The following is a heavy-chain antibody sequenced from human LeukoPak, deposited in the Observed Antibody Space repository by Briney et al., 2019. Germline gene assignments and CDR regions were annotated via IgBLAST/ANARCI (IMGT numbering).Heavy chain of an antibody. J-gene: IGHJ2*01. CDR3: AREAITWEALKYFDL. Sequence: ASVKVSCKASGYTFTNYVLSWVRQAPGQGLEWMGWISAYNGNTNYAQKFQGRVTMTTDTSTSTAYMELRSLSSDDTAMFYCAREAITWEALKYFDLWGRGTLVTVSS. D-gene: IGHD1-26*01. V-gene: IGHV1-18*01. CDR1: GYTFTNYV. CDR2: ISAYNGNT.